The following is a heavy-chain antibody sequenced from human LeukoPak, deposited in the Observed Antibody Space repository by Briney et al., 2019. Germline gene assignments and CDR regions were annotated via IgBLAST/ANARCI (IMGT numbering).Heavy chain of an antibody. Sequence: PSETLSLTCTVSGGSISSSNYYWTWIRQPPGKGLEWIGYIYYSGSTMYNPSLKSRVTMSVDTSKNRFSLKLNSVTAADTAVYYCAGDQSGVYCGGDCGPPGAPDYWGQGTLVTVSS. J-gene: IGHJ4*02. V-gene: IGHV4-61*01. CDR3: AGDQSGVYCGGDCGPPGAPDY. CDR1: GGSISSSNYY. CDR2: IYYSGST. D-gene: IGHD2-21*02.